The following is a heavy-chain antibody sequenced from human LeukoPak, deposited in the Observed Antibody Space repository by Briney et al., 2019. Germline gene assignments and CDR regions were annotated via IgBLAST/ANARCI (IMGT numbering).Heavy chain of an antibody. J-gene: IGHJ4*02. CDR2: IYPGDSDT. CDR3: ARRGSYYLPFDT. Sequence: GESLKISCNGSGYSFTSYWIGWVRQMPAKGLEWMGIIYPGDSDTRYSPSFQGQVTISADESTNTAYLQWSSLKASDTAIYYCARRGSYYLPFDTWGQGTLVTVSS. D-gene: IGHD3-10*01. V-gene: IGHV5-51*01. CDR1: GYSFTSYW.